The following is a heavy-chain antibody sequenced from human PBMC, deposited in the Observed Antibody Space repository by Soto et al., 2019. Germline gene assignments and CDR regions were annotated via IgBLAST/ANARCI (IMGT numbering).Heavy chain of an antibody. CDR2: ISGGVGST. CDR1: GFTFSSYA. J-gene: IGHJ5*02. CDR3: AKDHYGPDP. Sequence: GGSLRLSCAASGFTFSSYAMIWVRQAPGKGLEWVSAISGGVGSTYYADSVRGRFTISRDSSKNTLYLQMNSLRAEDTAVYYCAKDHYGPDPWGQGTLVTVS. V-gene: IGHV3-23*01. D-gene: IGHD4-17*01.